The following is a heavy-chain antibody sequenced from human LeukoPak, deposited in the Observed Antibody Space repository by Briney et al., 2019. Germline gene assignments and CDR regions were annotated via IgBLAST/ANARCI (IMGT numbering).Heavy chain of an antibody. CDR3: AKDALYGGNSGYFQH. CDR2: ISWNSGSI. J-gene: IGHJ1*01. V-gene: IGHV3-9*01. D-gene: IGHD4-23*01. CDR1: GFTFDDYA. Sequence: GGSLRLSCAASGFTFDDYAMHWVRQAPGKGLEWVSGISWNSGSIGYADSVKGRFTISRDNAKNSLYLQMNSLRAEDTALYYCAKDALYGGNSGYFQHWGQGTLVTVSS.